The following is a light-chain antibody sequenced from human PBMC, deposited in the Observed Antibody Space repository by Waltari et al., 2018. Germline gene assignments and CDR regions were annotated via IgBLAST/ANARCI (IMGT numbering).Light chain of an antibody. Sequence: DIQVTQSPSTLSASVGDRVTITYRASETIMTWLDWYQQKPGKAPKLLIYKEASLESGVPSRCSGSGSGTEFTLTISSLQPDDSATYYCQQYSSSSTCGQGTKVEIK. CDR2: KEA. CDR3: QQYSSSST. J-gene: IGKJ1*01. V-gene: IGKV1-5*03. CDR1: ETIMTW.